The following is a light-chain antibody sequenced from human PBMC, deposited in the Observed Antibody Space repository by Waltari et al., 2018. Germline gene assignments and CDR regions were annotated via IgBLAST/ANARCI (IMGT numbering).Light chain of an antibody. CDR2: GAS. Sequence: EVVMTQSPATLSVSPGERATLSCRARQSVSSNLAWYQQKPGQAPRPLIYGASTRATGIPARFSGSGSGTEFTLTISSLQSEDFAVYYCQQYNNWPRTFGGGTTVEIK. CDR3: QQYNNWPRT. V-gene: IGKV3-15*01. J-gene: IGKJ4*01. CDR1: QSVSSN.